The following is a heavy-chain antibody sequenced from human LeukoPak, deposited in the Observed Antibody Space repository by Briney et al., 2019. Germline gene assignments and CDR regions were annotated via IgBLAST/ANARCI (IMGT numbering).Heavy chain of an antibody. J-gene: IGHJ5*02. D-gene: IGHD3-22*01. CDR1: GYSISSGYY. CDR2: IYYSGST. CDR3: ATEGTMIVVVKENWFDP. V-gene: IGHV4-38-2*01. Sequence: SSETLSLTCAVSGYSISSGYYWGWIRQPPGKGLEWIGSIYYSGSTYYNPSLKSRVTISVDTSKNQFSLKLSSVTAADTAVYYCATEGTMIVVVKENWFDPWGQGTLVTVSS.